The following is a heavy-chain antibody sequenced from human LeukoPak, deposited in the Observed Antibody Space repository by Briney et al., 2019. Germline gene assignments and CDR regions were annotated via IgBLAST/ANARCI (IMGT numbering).Heavy chain of an antibody. J-gene: IGHJ5*02. V-gene: IGHV5-51*01. CDR1: GYSFSSYW. D-gene: IGHD6-6*01. CDR3: ARQGLPARQMNWFDP. CDR2: IYPGDSDT. Sequence: MPGESLKISCKVSGYSFSSYWIGWVRQMPGRGLEWMGIIYPGDSDTRYSPSFQGQVTISADKSINTAYLQWSSLKASDTAMYYCARQGLPARQMNWFDPWGQGTLVTVSS.